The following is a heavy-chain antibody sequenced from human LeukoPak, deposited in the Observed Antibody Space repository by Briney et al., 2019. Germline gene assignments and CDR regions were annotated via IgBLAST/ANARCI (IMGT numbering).Heavy chain of an antibody. Sequence: PVASVKVSCKASGYTFTSYYYHWVRQAPGQGLEWMGIINPSDGSTSYAQKFQGRVTMTRDTSTSTVYMELSSLRSEDTAVYYCARDLEGGYDSDYWGQGTLVTVSS. CDR2: INPSDGST. V-gene: IGHV1-46*01. D-gene: IGHD5-12*01. CDR1: GYTFTSYY. CDR3: ARDLEGGYDSDY. J-gene: IGHJ4*02.